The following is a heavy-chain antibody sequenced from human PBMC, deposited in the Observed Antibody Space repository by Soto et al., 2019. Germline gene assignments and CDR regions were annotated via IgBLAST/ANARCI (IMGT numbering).Heavy chain of an antibody. J-gene: IGHJ4*02. D-gene: IGHD5-12*01. CDR1: GFTFNISW. CDR2: INSDGSST. CDR3: ARDRGYHLDY. Sequence: GGSLRLSCAASGFTFNISWMHWVRQAPGKGLVWVSFINSDGSSTTYADSVKGRFTISRDNAKNTVYLQMNSLTADDTAVYYCARDRGYHLDYWGQGTLVIVAS. V-gene: IGHV3-74*01.